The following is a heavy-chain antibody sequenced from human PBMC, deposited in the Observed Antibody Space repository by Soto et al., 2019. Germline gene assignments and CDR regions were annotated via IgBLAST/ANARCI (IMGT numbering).Heavy chain of an antibody. J-gene: IGHJ3*02. D-gene: IGHD2-15*01. Sequence: QVQLVQSGAEVKKPGSSVKVSCKASGGTFSSYAISWVRQAPGQGLEWMGGIIPIFGTADYAQKFQGRVTITADESTSTAYTELSSLRSEDTAVYYCATRTGYCSGGSCYPDAFDIWGQGTMVTVSS. CDR2: IIPIFGTA. CDR3: ATRTGYCSGGSCYPDAFDI. CDR1: GGTFSSYA. V-gene: IGHV1-69*01.